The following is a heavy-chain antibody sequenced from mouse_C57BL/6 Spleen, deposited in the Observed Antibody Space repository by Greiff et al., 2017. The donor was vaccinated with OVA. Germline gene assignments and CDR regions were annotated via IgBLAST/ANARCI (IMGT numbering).Heavy chain of an antibody. CDR3: ARGDMVTTLFAY. V-gene: IGHV1-82*01. CDR1: GYAFSSSW. Sequence: VQGVESGPELVKPGASVKISCKASGYAFSSSWMNWVKQRPGKGLEWIGRIYPGDGDTNYNGKFKGKATLTADKSSSTAYMQLSSLTSEASAVYFCARGDMVTTLFAYWGHGTLVTVSA. J-gene: IGHJ3*01. CDR2: IYPGDGDT. D-gene: IGHD2-1*01.